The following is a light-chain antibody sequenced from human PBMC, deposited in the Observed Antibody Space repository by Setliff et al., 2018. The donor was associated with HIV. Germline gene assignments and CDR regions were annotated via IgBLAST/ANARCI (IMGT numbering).Light chain of an antibody. V-gene: IGLV2-14*03. CDR1: AGDIGGFNF. CDR3: SSYTFRNTII. Sequence: QSALTQPASVSGSPGQSITISCTGTAGDIGGFNFVSWYRVHPGEAPKLIIFDVTRRPSGISTRFSGSKSDITASLTISGLQAEDEADYFCSSYTFRNTIIVGGGTK. J-gene: IGLJ2*01. CDR2: DVT.